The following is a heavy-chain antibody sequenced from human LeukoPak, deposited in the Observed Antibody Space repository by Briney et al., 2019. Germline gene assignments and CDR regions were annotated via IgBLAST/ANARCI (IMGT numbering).Heavy chain of an antibody. Sequence: PSETLSLTCTVSGYSISSGYCWGWIRQPLGKGLEWIGTIYHDGRTYFNPSLKSRVTISLDTSKNQFSLKLSSVTAADTAVYYCARNIVGVPWGQGTLVTVSS. V-gene: IGHV4-38-2*02. CDR3: ARNIVGVP. CDR2: IYHDGRT. CDR1: GYSISSGYC. D-gene: IGHD2-15*01. J-gene: IGHJ5*02.